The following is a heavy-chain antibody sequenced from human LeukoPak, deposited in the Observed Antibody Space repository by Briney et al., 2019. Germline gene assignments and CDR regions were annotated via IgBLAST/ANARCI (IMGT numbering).Heavy chain of an antibody. J-gene: IGHJ4*02. CDR3: VKDSGWFHFDS. V-gene: IGHV3-7*03. Sequence: PGGSLRLSCVASGFTFSHSWMTWVRQAPGKGLEWVGHIKGDGSSQNYADSVKGRFTISRDNAKSSLHLQMNGLRAEDTAMYYCVKDSGWFHFDSWGQGTLVTVSS. CDR2: IKGDGSSQ. D-gene: IGHD6-19*01. CDR1: GFTFSHSW.